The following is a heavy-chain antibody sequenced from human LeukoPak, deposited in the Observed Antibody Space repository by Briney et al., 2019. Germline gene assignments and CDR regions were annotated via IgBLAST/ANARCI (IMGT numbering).Heavy chain of an antibody. CDR2: ISSSGSTI. J-gene: IGHJ6*03. D-gene: IGHD1-7*01. CDR3: ARVELAPYYYYMDV. Sequence: GGSLRLSCAASGFTFSSYWMHRVRQAPGKGLEWVSHISSSGSTIWYADSVKGRFTISRDNAKNSLYLQMNSLRAEDTAVYYCARVELAPYYYYMDVWGKGTTVTVSS. V-gene: IGHV3-48*04. CDR1: GFTFSSYW.